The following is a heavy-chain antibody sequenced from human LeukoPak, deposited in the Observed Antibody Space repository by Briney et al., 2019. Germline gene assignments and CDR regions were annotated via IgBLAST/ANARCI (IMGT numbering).Heavy chain of an antibody. D-gene: IGHD6-19*01. CDR2: ISWNSGRT. CDR1: GFTFDDYA. Sequence: GRSLRPSCTASGFTFDDYAMHWVRQVPGKGLEWVSGISWNSGRTDYADSVKGRFTISRDNAKNSLYLQMNSVRAEDMALYYCAKDMGYSSTGAFDIWGQGTMVSVSS. J-gene: IGHJ3*02. CDR3: AKDMGYSSTGAFDI. V-gene: IGHV3-9*03.